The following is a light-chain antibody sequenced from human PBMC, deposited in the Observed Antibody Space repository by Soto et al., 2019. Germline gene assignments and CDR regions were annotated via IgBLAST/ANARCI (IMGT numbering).Light chain of an antibody. CDR1: QSIGSW. Sequence: DIQMTQSPSTLSASVGDRVTITCRASQSIGSWLAWYQQKPGKAPKLLFYKASSLESGVPSRFSGSGSGTEFTLTSRSLQPDDVASQYGQLYGSYSPRTYGQGTKVEIK. CDR2: KAS. V-gene: IGKV1-5*03. CDR3: QLYGSYSPRT. J-gene: IGKJ1*01.